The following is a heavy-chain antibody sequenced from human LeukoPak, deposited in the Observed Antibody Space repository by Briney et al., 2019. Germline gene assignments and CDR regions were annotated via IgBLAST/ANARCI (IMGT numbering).Heavy chain of an antibody. CDR2: MNPNSGNT. V-gene: IGHV1-8*03. D-gene: IGHD2-2*01. J-gene: IGHJ6*03. Sequence: ALVKVSCKASGYTFTSYDINWVRQATGQGLEWMGWMNPNSGNTGYAQKFQGRVTITRNTSISTAYMELSSLRSEDTAVYYCARGRKVPAAKGVYYYYYYMDVWGKGTTVTVSS. CDR1: GYTFTSYD. CDR3: ARGRKVPAAKGVYYYYYYMDV.